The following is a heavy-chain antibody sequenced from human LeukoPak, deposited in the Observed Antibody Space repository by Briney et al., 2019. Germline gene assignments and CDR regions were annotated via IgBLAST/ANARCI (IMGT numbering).Heavy chain of an antibody. CDR1: GFTFDDYA. D-gene: IGHD3-10*01. J-gene: IGHJ6*03. Sequence: GGSLRLSCAASGFTFDDYAMHWARQAPGKGLEWVSLISWDGVSTYYADSVKGRFTISRDNSKNSLYLQMNSLRAEDTALYYCAKDSGGMDVWGKGTTVTVSS. CDR2: ISWDGVST. CDR3: AKDSGGMDV. V-gene: IGHV3-43D*03.